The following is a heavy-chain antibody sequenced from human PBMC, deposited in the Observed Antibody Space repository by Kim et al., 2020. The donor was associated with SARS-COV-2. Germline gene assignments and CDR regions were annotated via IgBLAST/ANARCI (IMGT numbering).Heavy chain of an antibody. D-gene: IGHD4-4*01. CDR3: ARISNYSYYFDY. J-gene: IGHJ4*02. Sequence: YYADSVKGRFTISRDNTKNTLYLQMNSLRAEDTAVYYCARISNYSYYFDYWGQGTLVTVSS. V-gene: IGHV3-23*01.